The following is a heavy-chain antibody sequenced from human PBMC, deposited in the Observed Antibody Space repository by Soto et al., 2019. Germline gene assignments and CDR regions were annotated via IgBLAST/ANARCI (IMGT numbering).Heavy chain of an antibody. CDR1: GFAFSNYG. Sequence: QVHLVESGGGVLQPGRSLTLSCTASGFAFSNYGIHWVRQAPGRGLEWVAVIWSDGTKKFYAGSVRGRFTISRDNSKNTIYLQMNSLRAEDTAVYYCARDWWEEPAGKETVSQFDYWGQGTLVTVSS. CDR3: ARDWWEEPAGKETVSQFDY. D-gene: IGHD6-13*01. CDR2: IWSDGTKK. V-gene: IGHV3-33*01. J-gene: IGHJ4*02.